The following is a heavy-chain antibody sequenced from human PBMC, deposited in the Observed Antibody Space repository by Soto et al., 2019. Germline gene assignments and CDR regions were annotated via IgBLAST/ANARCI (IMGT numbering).Heavy chain of an antibody. Sequence: QVQLVDSVGRVVQPGRSLRLSCAASGFMFNIYPMHWVRQAPGKGLEWVAVISYDGSRRYYADSVKGRFTISRDNSKNMVYLQMDSLRIEDTAVFYCAKGHTVCWYHFESWGQGTLVTVSS. V-gene: IGHV3-30*04. CDR3: AKGHTVCWYHFES. CDR2: ISYDGSRR. D-gene: IGHD6-13*01. CDR1: GFMFNIYP. J-gene: IGHJ4*02.